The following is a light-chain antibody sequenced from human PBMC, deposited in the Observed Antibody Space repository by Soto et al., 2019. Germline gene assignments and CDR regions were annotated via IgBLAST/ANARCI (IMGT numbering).Light chain of an antibody. CDR1: QSVSSSY. V-gene: IGKV3-20*01. CDR2: GTS. Sequence: EIVLTQSPGTLSLSPGERATLSCRASQSVSSSYLAWYQHKPGQAPRLLISGTSSRATGIPDRFSGSGAGTDFTLTISRLEPEDFAMYYCLHHGSSLWTFGQGTKVDIK. J-gene: IGKJ1*01. CDR3: LHHGSSLWT.